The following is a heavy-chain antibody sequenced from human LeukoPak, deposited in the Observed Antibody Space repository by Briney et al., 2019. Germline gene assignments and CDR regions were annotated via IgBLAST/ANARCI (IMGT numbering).Heavy chain of an antibody. Sequence: AETLSLTCTVCVDSISSYYWSWIRQPPGKGLEWIGYIYYSGSTNYKPSLKSRVTISVDTSKNQFYLKLSSVTAADPAVYYCARGYSYGYYYYYLDVWGKGTTVTISS. D-gene: IGHD5-18*01. CDR2: IYYSGST. J-gene: IGHJ6*03. V-gene: IGHV4-59*01. CDR3: ARGYSYGYYYYYLDV. CDR1: VDSISSYY.